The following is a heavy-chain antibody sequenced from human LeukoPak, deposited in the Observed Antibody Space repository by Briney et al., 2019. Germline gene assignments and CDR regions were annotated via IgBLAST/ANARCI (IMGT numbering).Heavy chain of an antibody. CDR2: IYYSGST. D-gene: IGHD3-22*01. Sequence: SETLSLTCTVSGGSISSYYWSWIRQPPGKGLEWIGYIYYSGSTNYNPSLKSRVTISVDTSKNQFSLKLSSVTAADTAVYYCARDLGGEGDPGYDSSGYYLDWGQGTLVTVSS. V-gene: IGHV4-59*12. CDR3: ARDLGGEGDPGYDSSGYYLD. J-gene: IGHJ4*02. CDR1: GGSISSYY.